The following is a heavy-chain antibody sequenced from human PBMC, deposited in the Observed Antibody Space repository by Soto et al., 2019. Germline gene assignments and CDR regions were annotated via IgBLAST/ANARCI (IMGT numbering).Heavy chain of an antibody. CDR3: EREEVRGAITRWFDP. V-gene: IGHV1-46*01. CDR1: GYTFTSYY. Sequence: ASVKVSCKASGYTFTSYYMHWVRQAPGQGLEWMGIINPSGGSTSYAQKFQGRVTMTRDTSTSTVYMELSSLRSEDTAVYYCEREEVRGAITRWFDPWGQGNLVTVSS. D-gene: IGHD3-10*01. J-gene: IGHJ5*02. CDR2: INPSGGST.